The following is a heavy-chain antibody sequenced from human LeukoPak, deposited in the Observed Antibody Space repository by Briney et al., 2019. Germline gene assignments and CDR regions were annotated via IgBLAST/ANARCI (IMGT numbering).Heavy chain of an antibody. Sequence: SETLSLTCTVFGYSISSGYYWGRIRQPPGKGLEWIGSIYHSGSTYYNPSLKSRVTISVDTSKNQFSLKLSSVTAADTAVYYCARDRGAAAGIFDYWGQGTLVTVSS. CDR3: ARDRGAAAGIFDY. V-gene: IGHV4-38-2*02. D-gene: IGHD6-13*01. CDR2: IYHSGST. J-gene: IGHJ4*02. CDR1: GYSISSGYY.